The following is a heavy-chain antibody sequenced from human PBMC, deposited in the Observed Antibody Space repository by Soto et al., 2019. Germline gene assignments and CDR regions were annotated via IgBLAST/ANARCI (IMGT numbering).Heavy chain of an antibody. D-gene: IGHD5-18*01. Sequence: GGSLRLSCAASGFRFSDYDMSWVRQAPGKGLEWVSAISGGGDVTYYADSVKGRFTISRDNSKNTLYLHMNSLRAEDTAVYYCAKDLRDTAMVFDYWGQGTLVTVSS. CDR3: AKDLRDTAMVFDY. J-gene: IGHJ4*02. CDR1: GFRFSDYD. V-gene: IGHV3-23*01. CDR2: ISGGGDVT.